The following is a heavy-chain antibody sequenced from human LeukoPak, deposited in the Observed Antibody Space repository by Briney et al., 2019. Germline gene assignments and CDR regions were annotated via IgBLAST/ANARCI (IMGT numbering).Heavy chain of an antibody. CDR2: IRFDGSNK. J-gene: IGHJ4*02. CDR1: GFTFSSYS. CDR3: AKDRRGTVVRGPIMQTRDYYFEY. D-gene: IGHD3-10*01. Sequence: GGSLRLSCAASGFTFSSYSMNWVRQAPGKGLEWVAFIRFDGSNKYYADSVKGRFTISRDNSKNTLYLQMNSLRAEDTAVYYCAKDRRGTVVRGPIMQTRDYYFEYWGQGTLVTVSS. V-gene: IGHV3-30*02.